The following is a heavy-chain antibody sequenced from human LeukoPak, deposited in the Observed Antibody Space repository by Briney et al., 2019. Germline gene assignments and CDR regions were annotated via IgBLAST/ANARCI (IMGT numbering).Heavy chain of an antibody. J-gene: IGHJ4*02. D-gene: IGHD1-26*01. CDR1: GFTFRNYG. CDR2: MSWNGGTT. Sequence: GRSLRLACAASGFTFRNYGMHWVRQAPGKGLEWVSGMSWNGGTTGYADSVKGRFTISRDNAKNSLYLHMNSLRAEDTALYSCARDRSYGAFDYWGQGTLVTVSS. V-gene: IGHV3-20*04. CDR3: ARDRSYGAFDY.